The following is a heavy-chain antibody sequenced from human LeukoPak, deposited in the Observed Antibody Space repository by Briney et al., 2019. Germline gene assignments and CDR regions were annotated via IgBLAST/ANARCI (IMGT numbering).Heavy chain of an antibody. V-gene: IGHV1-69*04. Sequence: SVKVSCKASGGTFSSYAISWVRQAPGQGLEWMGRIIPILGIANYAQKFQGRVTITADKSTSTAYMELSSLRSEDTAVYYCARGDPRLLLSPAFDYWGQGTLVTVSS. CDR1: GGTFSSYA. D-gene: IGHD2-2*01. J-gene: IGHJ4*02. CDR2: IIPILGIA. CDR3: ARGDPRLLLSPAFDY.